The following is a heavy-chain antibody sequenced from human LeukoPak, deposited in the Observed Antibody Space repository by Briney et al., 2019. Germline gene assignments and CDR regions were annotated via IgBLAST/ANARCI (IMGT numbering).Heavy chain of an antibody. Sequence: ASVKVSCKASGYTFSGYYMHWVRQAPGQGLEWMAWINPNSGDANSAQKFQGRVTMTWDTSISTAYMELSRLRSDDTAVYYCARDRVVVPAAFDYWGQGTLVTVSS. CDR1: GYTFSGYY. CDR3: ARDRVVVPAAFDY. J-gene: IGHJ4*02. V-gene: IGHV1-2*02. CDR2: INPNSGDA. D-gene: IGHD2-2*01.